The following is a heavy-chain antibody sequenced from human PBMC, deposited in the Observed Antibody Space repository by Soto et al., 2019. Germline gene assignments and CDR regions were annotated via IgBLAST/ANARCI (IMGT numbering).Heavy chain of an antibody. D-gene: IGHD3-16*01. Sequence: SQTLSLTGAISGDSVSGNSAAWNWIRQSPSRGLEWLGRTYYRSRWYNDYAVSVKSRITVTPDTSKNQFSLHLNSVTPEDTAVYYXAREFPYYVSSDSYLDYWGQGALVTVSS. J-gene: IGHJ4*02. CDR1: GDSVSGNSAA. CDR3: AREFPYYVSSDSYLDY. CDR2: TYYRSRWYN. V-gene: IGHV6-1*01.